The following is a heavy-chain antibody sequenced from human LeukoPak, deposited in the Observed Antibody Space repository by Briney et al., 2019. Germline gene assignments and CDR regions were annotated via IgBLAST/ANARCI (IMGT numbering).Heavy chain of an antibody. CDR1: GFTFSSYE. CDR3: ARLGWNSYYYHAMDV. CDR2: ISSGGGTI. J-gene: IGHJ6*02. Sequence: GGSLRLSCAASGFTFSSYEMNWVRQAPGKGLEWVSYISSGGGTIYYADSVKGRFTISRDNAKNSLFLQMNSLRAEDTAVYYCARLGWNSYYYHAMDVWGQGTTVTVSS. D-gene: IGHD1-7*01. V-gene: IGHV3-48*03.